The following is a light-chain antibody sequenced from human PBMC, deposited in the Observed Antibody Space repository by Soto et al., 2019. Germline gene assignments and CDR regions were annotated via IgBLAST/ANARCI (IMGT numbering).Light chain of an antibody. Sequence: DIQMTQSPSTLSASVGDRVTVTCRASQSITRGLAWYQQGPGKAPNLLIYDVSILEGGVPSRFSGSASGTEFALIVSSLQPEDSATYYCRQYSDFPWTFVQGTKVDIK. CDR3: RQYSDFPWT. V-gene: IGKV1-5*01. CDR2: DVS. J-gene: IGKJ1*01. CDR1: QSITRG.